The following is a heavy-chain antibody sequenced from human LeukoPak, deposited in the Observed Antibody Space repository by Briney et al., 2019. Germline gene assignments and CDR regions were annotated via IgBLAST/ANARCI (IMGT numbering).Heavy chain of an antibody. J-gene: IGHJ4*02. CDR1: GFTVSSNS. D-gene: IGHD3-22*01. CDR2: IYSDNT. Sequence: PGGSLRLSCTVSGFTVSSNSMSWVRQAPGKGLEWVSFIYSDNTHYSDSVKGRFTISRDNSKNTLYLQMNSLRAEDTAVYYCAKVPYYYDSSGYYPQGEYYFDYWGQGTLVTVSS. CDR3: AKVPYYYDSSGYYPQGEYYFDY. V-gene: IGHV3-53*01.